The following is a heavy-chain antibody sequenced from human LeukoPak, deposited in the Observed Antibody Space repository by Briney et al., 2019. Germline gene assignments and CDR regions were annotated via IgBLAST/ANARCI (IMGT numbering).Heavy chain of an antibody. CDR2: IIPIFGTA. J-gene: IGHJ4*02. D-gene: IGHD4-17*01. V-gene: IGHV1-69*05. CDR3: ARGDFHDDYGDYPFDY. CDR1: GGTFSSYA. Sequence: SVKVSCKASGGTFSSYAISWVGQAPGQGLEWMGRIIPIFGTANYAQKFQGRVTITTDESTSTAYMELSSLRSEDTAVYYCARGDFHDDYGDYPFDYWGQGTLVTVSS.